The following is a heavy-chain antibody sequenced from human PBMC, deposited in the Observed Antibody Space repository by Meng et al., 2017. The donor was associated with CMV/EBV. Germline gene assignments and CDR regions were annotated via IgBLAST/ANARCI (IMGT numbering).Heavy chain of an antibody. CDR2: IRSKAYAGTS. J-gene: IGHJ4*02. Sequence: GESLKISCTASGFTFGDYAINWVRQAPGKGLEWVGFIRSKAYAGTSEYAASVEGRFTISRDDSKSITYLEMNSLVTEDTAVYYCTRAGEVYYDIAGYYSSAYWGQGTLVTVSS. D-gene: IGHD3-22*01. CDR1: GFTFGDYA. CDR3: TRAGEVYYDIAGYYSSAY. V-gene: IGHV3-49*04.